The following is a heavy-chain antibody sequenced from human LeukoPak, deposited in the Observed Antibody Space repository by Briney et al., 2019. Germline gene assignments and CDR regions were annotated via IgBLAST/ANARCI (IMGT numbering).Heavy chain of an antibody. CDR2: IYPGDSDT. J-gene: IGHJ4*02. Sequence: GESLKISCKGPGYSFTSYWIGWARQMPGKGLEWMGIIYPGDSDTRYSPSFQGQVTISADKSISTAYLQWSSLKASDTAMYYCARRGGVREYSYGLISDYWGQGTLVTVSS. D-gene: IGHD5-18*01. V-gene: IGHV5-51*01. CDR1: GYSFTSYW. CDR3: ARRGGVREYSYGLISDY.